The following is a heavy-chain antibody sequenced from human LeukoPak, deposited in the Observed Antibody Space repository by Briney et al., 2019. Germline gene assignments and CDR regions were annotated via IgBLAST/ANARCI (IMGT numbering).Heavy chain of an antibody. CDR3: ARLDCYDVVDCYNH. V-gene: IGHV4-59*08. D-gene: IGHD3/OR15-3a*01. Sequence: NPSETLSLTCSVSGDSVTAYYWNWIRQATGKGLEWIGYVSHDGTTNYTPSLRSRVVMSVDTANNTISLSLASVTAADTGVYYCARLDCYDVVDCYNHWGRGTPVTVS. CDR1: GDSVTAYY. J-gene: IGHJ4*02. CDR2: VSHDGTT.